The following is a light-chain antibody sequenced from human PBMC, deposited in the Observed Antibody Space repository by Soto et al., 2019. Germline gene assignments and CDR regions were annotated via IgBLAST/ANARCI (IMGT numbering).Light chain of an antibody. CDR2: DAS. V-gene: IGKV3-11*01. CDR3: QQRSDSST. J-gene: IGKJ2*01. Sequence: EVVLTQSPATLSLSPGERATLSCRASQTLANYLAWYQQRPGQAPRLLIYDASNRATGIPARFSGSGSGTDFTLTISSLEPEDSADYYCQQRSDSSTFGQGTTLEIK. CDR1: QTLANY.